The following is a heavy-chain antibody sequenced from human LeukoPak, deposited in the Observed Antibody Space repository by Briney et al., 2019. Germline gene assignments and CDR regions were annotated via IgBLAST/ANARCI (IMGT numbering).Heavy chain of an antibody. CDR3: ARGDGYNPRTTPYNWFDP. J-gene: IGHJ5*02. V-gene: IGHV1-69*13. CDR2: VISIFGTA. Sequence: SVKVSCKASGGTFSSYAISWVRQAPGQGLEWMGGVISIFGTANYAQKFQGRVTITADESTSTAYMELSTLRSEDTAVYYCARGDGYNPRTTPYNWFDPWGQGTLVTVSS. CDR1: GGTFSSYA. D-gene: IGHD5-24*01.